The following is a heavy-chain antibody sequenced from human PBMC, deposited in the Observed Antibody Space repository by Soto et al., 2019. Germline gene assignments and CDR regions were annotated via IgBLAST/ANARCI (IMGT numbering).Heavy chain of an antibody. J-gene: IGHJ4*02. Sequence: SETLSLTFAVSCYSLTSGYYCGWIRQPPGKGLEWIGSIYHSGDTYYNPSLKSRVTISVDTSKNHFSLKLTSVTAADTAVYYCARARIVVAGTIVDYWGQGTLVTVSS. V-gene: IGHV4-38-2*01. CDR1: CYSLTSGYY. D-gene: IGHD6-19*01. CDR3: ARARIVVAGTIVDY. CDR2: IYHSGDT.